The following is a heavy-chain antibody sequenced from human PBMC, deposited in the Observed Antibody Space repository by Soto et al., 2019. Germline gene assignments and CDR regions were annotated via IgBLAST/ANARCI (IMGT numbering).Heavy chain of an antibody. D-gene: IGHD2-15*01. V-gene: IGHV1-69*01. J-gene: IGHJ6*02. Sequence: QVQLVQSGAEVKKPGSSVKVSCKASGGTFSSYAISWVRQAPGQGLEWMGGIIPIFGTANYAQKFQGRVTITADESTSTAYMELSSLRSEDKAVYYCARDESNCSGGSCYPDYYYGMDVWGQGTTVTVSS. CDR2: IIPIFGTA. CDR3: ARDESNCSGGSCYPDYYYGMDV. CDR1: GGTFSSYA.